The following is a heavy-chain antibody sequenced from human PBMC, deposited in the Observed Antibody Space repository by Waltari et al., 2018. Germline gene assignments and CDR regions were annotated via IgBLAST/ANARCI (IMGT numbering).Heavy chain of an antibody. CDR1: GDFLSSHH. Sequence: QVDLQQAGPGLVRPSETLSLTCSVPGDFLSSHHWSWIRQSPGKGLEWIGFIYYGGDKNYNPSFKSRVTISVDTSKSQVSLVLTSVTAADTAVYFCAGTTWRFGNNIDSWGQGTLVTVSS. CDR2: IYYGGDK. D-gene: IGHD3-3*01. CDR3: AGTTWRFGNNIDS. V-gene: IGHV4-59*11. J-gene: IGHJ4*02.